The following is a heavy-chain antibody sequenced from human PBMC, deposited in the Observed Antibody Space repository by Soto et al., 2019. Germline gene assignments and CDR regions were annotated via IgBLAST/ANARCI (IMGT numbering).Heavy chain of an antibody. CDR1: ELAFRDYC. D-gene: IGHD2-15*01. CDR2: IPSSGTPI. Sequence: PWGSVKRSCADAELAFRDYCKTSIHHAPRNGLEWASYIPSSGTPIFYADPVQSRFTISRDNAKKSPSLEIHSLRAEHTAVYSCPRACGRCYSGFDSWGQGTLVRVSS. J-gene: IGHJ4*02. CDR3: PRACGRCYSGFDS. V-gene: IGHV3-11*01.